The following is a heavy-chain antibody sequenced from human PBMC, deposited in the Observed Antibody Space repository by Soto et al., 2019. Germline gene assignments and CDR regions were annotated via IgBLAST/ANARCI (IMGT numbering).Heavy chain of an antibody. Sequence: GGSLRLSCTASGFTFGDYAMSWFRQAPGKGLEWVGFIRSKAYGGTTEYAASVKGRFTISRDDSKSIAYLQMNSLKTEDTAVYYCTRDTPDYGDNEGFDYWGQGTLVTVSS. D-gene: IGHD4-17*01. J-gene: IGHJ4*02. CDR2: IRSKAYGGTT. CDR1: GFTFGDYA. V-gene: IGHV3-49*03. CDR3: TRDTPDYGDNEGFDY.